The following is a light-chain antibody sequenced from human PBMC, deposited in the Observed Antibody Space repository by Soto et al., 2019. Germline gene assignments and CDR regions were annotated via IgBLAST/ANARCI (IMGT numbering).Light chain of an antibody. CDR2: GAS. CDR1: QSVSSSY. CDR3: QHYGSSLFT. V-gene: IGKV3-20*01. J-gene: IGKJ3*01. Sequence: EIVLTQSPGTLSLSPGERATLSCRASQSVSSSYLAWYQQKPGQAPRLLIYGASSRATGIPDRFSGSGSGKDFTLTISRLEPEDFALYYCQHYGSSLFTFGPGTKVD.